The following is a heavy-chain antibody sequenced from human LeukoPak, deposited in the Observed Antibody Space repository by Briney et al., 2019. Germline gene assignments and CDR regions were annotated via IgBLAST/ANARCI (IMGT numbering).Heavy chain of an antibody. Sequence: SETLSLTCTVSGGSISSYYWSWIRQPPGKGLEWIGEINHSGSTNYNPSLKSRVTISVDTSKNQFSLKLSSVTAADTAVYYCASHYGEDWFDPWGQGTRVTVSS. V-gene: IGHV4-34*01. CDR3: ASHYGEDWFDP. D-gene: IGHD4-17*01. CDR1: GGSISSYY. J-gene: IGHJ5*02. CDR2: INHSGST.